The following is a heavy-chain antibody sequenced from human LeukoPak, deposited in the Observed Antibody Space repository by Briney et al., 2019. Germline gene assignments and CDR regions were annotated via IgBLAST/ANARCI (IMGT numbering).Heavy chain of an antibody. Sequence: GASVKVSCKASGFTFTRYDINWVRQATGQGLEWMGWMNPNNGNTGYAQTFQGRVTMTRDTFTSTAYMELRSLTSEDTAVYCCVRDGEGLAISVNYWFDLWGQGTLVTVSS. J-gene: IGHJ5*02. CDR1: GFTFTRYD. CDR2: MNPNNGNT. CDR3: VRDGEGLAISVNYWFDL. D-gene: IGHD3-10*01. V-gene: IGHV1-8*01.